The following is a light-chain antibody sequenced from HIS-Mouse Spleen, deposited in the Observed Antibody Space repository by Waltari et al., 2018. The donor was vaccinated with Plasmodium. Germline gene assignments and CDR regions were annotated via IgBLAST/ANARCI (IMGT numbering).Light chain of an antibody. Sequence: DIQMTQSPSSLSASVGDRVTITCRASQRISSYLNWYQQKPGKAPKLLIYAASSLQSGVPSRVSGSGSATDFTRTSSSLQPEDFATYYCQQSYSTPLTFGGGTKVEIK. CDR2: AAS. V-gene: IGKV1-39*01. CDR3: QQSYSTPLT. CDR1: QRISSY. J-gene: IGKJ4*01.